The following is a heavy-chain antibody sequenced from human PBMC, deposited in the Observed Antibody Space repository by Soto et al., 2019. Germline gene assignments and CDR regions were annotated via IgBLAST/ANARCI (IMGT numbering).Heavy chain of an antibody. CDR3: ASGKIQPLYFDY. Sequence: SETLSLTCTVSGGSSSSGDYYWSWIRQPPGKGLEWIGYIYYSGSTYYNPSLKSRVTISVDTSKNQFSLKLSSVTAADTAVYYCASGKIQPLYFDYWGQGTMVTGSS. J-gene: IGHJ4*03. CDR1: GGSSSSGDYY. D-gene: IGHD5-18*01. CDR2: IYYSGST. V-gene: IGHV4-30-4*01.